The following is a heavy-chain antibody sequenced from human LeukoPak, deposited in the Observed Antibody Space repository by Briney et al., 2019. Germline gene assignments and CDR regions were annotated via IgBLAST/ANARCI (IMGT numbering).Heavy chain of an antibody. J-gene: IGHJ6*03. CDR3: ARSPWEVDPYMDV. CDR2: IYYSGST. Sequence: SETLSLTCTVSGGSISSYYWSWIRQPPGKGLEWIGSIYYSGSTYYNPSLKSRVTISVDTSKNQFSLKLSSVTAADTAVYYCARSPWEVDPYMDVWGKGTTVTVSS. V-gene: IGHV4-59*05. D-gene: IGHD1-26*01. CDR1: GGSISSYY.